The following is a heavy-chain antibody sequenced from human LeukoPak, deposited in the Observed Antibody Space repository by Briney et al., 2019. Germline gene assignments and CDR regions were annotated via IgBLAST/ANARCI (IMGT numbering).Heavy chain of an antibody. J-gene: IGHJ4*02. V-gene: IGHV4-34*01. Sequence: PSETLSLTCAVYGGSFSGYYWSWIRQPPGKGLEWIGEINHSGSTNYNPSLKSRVTISVDTSKNQFSLKLSSVTAADTAVYYCARVIYEYVRGRRAYFDYWGQGTLVTVSS. CDR2: INHSGST. CDR3: ARVIYEYVRGRRAYFDY. D-gene: IGHD3-16*01. CDR1: GGSFSGYY.